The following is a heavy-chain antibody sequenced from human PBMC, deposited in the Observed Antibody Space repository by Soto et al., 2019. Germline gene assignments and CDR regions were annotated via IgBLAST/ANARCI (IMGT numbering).Heavy chain of an antibody. CDR1: GGSISSGGYY. Sequence: SETLSLTCTVSGGSISSGGYYWSWIRQHPGKGMEWIGYIYYSGSTYYNPSLKSRVTISVDTSKNQFSLKLSSVTAADTAVYYCARDSPNAGNWFDPWGQGTLVTVSS. CDR3: ARDSPNAGNWFDP. J-gene: IGHJ5*02. V-gene: IGHV4-31*03. CDR2: IYYSGST.